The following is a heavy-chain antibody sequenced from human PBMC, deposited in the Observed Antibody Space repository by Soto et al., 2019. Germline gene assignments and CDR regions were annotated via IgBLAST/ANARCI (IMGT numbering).Heavy chain of an antibody. D-gene: IGHD3-22*01. Sequence: QVQLVQSGGEVKKPGASVKVSCKASGYTFISYGISWVRQAPGQGLEWMGWISAYNGNTNYAQKVQGRLTMTTDTSTSTAYMELRNLRSDDTAAYYCARAYYYDSDGYYFAPGHYGMDVWGQGTTVTVSS. CDR2: ISAYNGNT. CDR1: GYTFISYG. CDR3: ARAYYYDSDGYYFAPGHYGMDV. V-gene: IGHV1-18*01. J-gene: IGHJ6*02.